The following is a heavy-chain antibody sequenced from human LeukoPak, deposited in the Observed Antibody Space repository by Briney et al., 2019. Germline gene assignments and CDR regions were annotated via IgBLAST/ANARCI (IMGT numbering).Heavy chain of an antibody. CDR2: INHSGST. J-gene: IGHJ4*02. Sequence: SETLSLTCAVYGGSFSGYYWSWIRQPPGKGLEWIGEINHSGSTNYNPSLKSRVTISVDTSKNQFSLKLSSVTAADTAVYYCAKGWLFGRYYFDYRGQGTLVTVSS. CDR1: GGSFSGYY. V-gene: IGHV4-34*01. D-gene: IGHD3-22*01. CDR3: AKGWLFGRYYFDY.